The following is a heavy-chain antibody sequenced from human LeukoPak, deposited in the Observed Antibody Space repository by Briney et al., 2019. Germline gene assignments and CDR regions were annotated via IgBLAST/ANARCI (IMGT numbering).Heavy chain of an antibody. V-gene: IGHV3-48*04. J-gene: IGHJ4*02. CDR3: ARGIAAAGTSPFDY. CDR2: ISDRTGSI. CDR1: GFTFSTYT. D-gene: IGHD6-13*01. Sequence: GGSLRLSCAASGFTFSTYTMNWVRQAPGKGLEWISYISDRTGSIYFADSVQGRFTIYRDIAENSLFLQMHSLRAEDTAVYYCARGIAAAGTSPFDYWGQGTLVTVSS.